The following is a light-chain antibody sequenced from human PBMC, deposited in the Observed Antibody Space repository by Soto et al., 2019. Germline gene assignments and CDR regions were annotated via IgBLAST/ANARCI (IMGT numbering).Light chain of an antibody. CDR3: SSYTSSSTLSV. CDR1: SSDVGGYNY. Sequence: QSALTQPASVSGSPGQSITISCTGTSSDVGGYNYVSWYQQHPGKAPKLMIYEVSNRPSGVSNRFSGSKSGNTASLTISGLQVEDEADYYCSSYTSSSTLSVLGTGSKVT. J-gene: IGLJ1*01. V-gene: IGLV2-14*01. CDR2: EVS.